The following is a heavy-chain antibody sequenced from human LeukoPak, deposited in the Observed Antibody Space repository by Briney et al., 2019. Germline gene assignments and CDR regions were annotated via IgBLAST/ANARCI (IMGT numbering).Heavy chain of an antibody. CDR1: GYTFTSYG. D-gene: IGHD6-6*01. CDR3: ARSGQQLVLGYYYYYGMDV. Sequence: ASVKVSCKASGYTFTSYGISWVRQAPGQGLGWMGWISAYNGNTNYAQKLQGRVTMTTDTSTSTAYMELRSLRSDDTAAYYCARSGQQLVLGYYYYYGMDVWGQGTTVTVSS. V-gene: IGHV1-18*01. CDR2: ISAYNGNT. J-gene: IGHJ6*02.